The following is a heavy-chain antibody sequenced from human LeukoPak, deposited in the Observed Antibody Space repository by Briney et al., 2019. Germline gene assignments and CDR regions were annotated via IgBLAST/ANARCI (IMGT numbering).Heavy chain of an antibody. CDR1: GFTFSSYN. Sequence: GGSLRLSCAASGFTFSSYNMNWVRQAPGKGLEWVSSISTTSDYIYYADSLKGRFTISRDNAKNSLYLQMNSLRAEDTAVYYCAKTAPYSGYDYGPFDYWGQGTLVTVSS. J-gene: IGHJ4*02. CDR3: AKTAPYSGYDYGPFDY. D-gene: IGHD5-12*01. CDR2: ISTTSDYI. V-gene: IGHV3-21*04.